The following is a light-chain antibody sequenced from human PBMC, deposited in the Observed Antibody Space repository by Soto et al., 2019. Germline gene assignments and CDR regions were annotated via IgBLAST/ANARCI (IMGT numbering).Light chain of an antibody. CDR2: AAS. Sequence: DIHMTQSPSSLSATVGDRVTITCRASQTVGTFLNWYQQRPGRAPNLLRYAASNLPTGVPSRFSGSGSGTDFTLTINSLQPEDFGTYYCQQSYSIRSWTFGQGTKVDIK. CDR1: QTVGTF. J-gene: IGKJ1*01. V-gene: IGKV1-39*01. CDR3: QQSYSIRSWT.